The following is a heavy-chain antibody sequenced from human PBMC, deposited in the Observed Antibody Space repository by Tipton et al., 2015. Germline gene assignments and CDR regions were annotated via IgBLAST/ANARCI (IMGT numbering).Heavy chain of an antibody. D-gene: IGHD6-13*01. V-gene: IGHV3-23*01. CDR3: AREGSSWYFGVY. J-gene: IGHJ4*02. Sequence: SLRLSCAASGFTFSSSAMTWVRQASGKGLEWVSAIGGGGATTYYADSVKGRFIISRDNAQNSLFLQMNSLTAEDTAFYYCAREGSSWYFGVYWGQGTLVSVSS. CDR2: IGGGGATT. CDR1: GFTFSSSA.